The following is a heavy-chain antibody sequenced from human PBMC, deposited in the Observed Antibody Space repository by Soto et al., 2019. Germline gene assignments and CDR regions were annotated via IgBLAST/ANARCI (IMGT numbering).Heavy chain of an antibody. J-gene: IGHJ1*01. Sequence: GESLKISCETSGYSFTSYWINWVRQMPGKGLEWMGRIDPSDSYTEFNPSFQGHVTMSVDTSLSAAYLQWSSLKASDTAIYYCARLPTTVLIAFWGQGTLVTVSS. CDR2: IDPSDSYT. CDR1: GYSFTSYW. D-gene: IGHD4-17*01. V-gene: IGHV5-10-1*01. CDR3: ARLPTTVLIAF.